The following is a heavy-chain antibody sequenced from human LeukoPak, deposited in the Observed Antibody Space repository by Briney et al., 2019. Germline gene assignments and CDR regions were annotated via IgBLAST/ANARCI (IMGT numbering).Heavy chain of an antibody. J-gene: IGHJ4*02. CDR2: IYGSGVSI. CDR1: GFTFKSYV. D-gene: IGHD1-26*01. Sequence: VGSLRLSCVASGFTFKSYVMNWVRQAPGKGLEWLATIYGSGVSISYADSVKGRFTISRDNSNNTLYLQMNSLRAEDTAMYYCAKDLGWELPAEAYWGQGILVTVSS. V-gene: IGHV3-23*01. CDR3: AKDLGWELPAEAY.